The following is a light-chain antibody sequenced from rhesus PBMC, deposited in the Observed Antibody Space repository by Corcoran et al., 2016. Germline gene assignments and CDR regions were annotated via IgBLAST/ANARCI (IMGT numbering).Light chain of an antibody. CDR3: QQGNSHPWT. CDR1: QDIANY. V-gene: IGKV1-32*02. J-gene: IGKJ1*01. Sequence: DIQMSQSPSSLSASVGDRVTITCRASQDIANYLSWYQQKGGKAPKLLIDSNARLASGVPSRFSGSGSGTDFTLALSSLQPDVFATYNCQQGNSHPWTFGQGTKVDIK. CDR2: SNA.